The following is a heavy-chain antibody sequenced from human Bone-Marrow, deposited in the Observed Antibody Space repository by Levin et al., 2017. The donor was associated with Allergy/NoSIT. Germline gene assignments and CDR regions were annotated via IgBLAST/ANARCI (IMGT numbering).Heavy chain of an antibody. Sequence: AGGSLRLSCAASGFPFSGYSMNWVRQAPGKGLEWVSSISGSSTYTYYADSVKGRFTISRDNAKNSLYLQMNSLRAEDTAVYFCASAGHTSEYFDYWGQGTLVTVSS. V-gene: IGHV3-21*01. CDR1: GFPFSGYS. CDR3: ASAGHTSEYFDY. CDR2: ISGSSTYT. J-gene: IGHJ4*02. D-gene: IGHD6-13*01.